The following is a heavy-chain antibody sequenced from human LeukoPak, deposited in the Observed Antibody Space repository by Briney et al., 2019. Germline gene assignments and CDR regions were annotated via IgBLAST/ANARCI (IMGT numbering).Heavy chain of an antibody. J-gene: IGHJ4*02. V-gene: IGHV3-30*18. Sequence: GGSLRLSCAASGFTFSSYGMHWVRQAPGKGLERVAVISYDGSNKYYADSVKGRFTISRDNSKNTLYLQMNSLRAEDTAVYYCANWAGGSGSYEAGYWGQGTLVTVSS. CDR1: GFTFSSYG. CDR2: ISYDGSNK. CDR3: ANWAGGSGSYEAGY. D-gene: IGHD3-10*01.